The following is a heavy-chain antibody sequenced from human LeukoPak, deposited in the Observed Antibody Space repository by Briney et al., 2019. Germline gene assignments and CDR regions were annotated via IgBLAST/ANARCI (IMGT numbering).Heavy chain of an antibody. D-gene: IGHD4-23*01. V-gene: IGHV3-48*03. J-gene: IGHJ4*02. Sequence: GGSLRLSCAASGFTFSSYAMHWVRQAPGKGLEWVSHISSSGSTIYYTDSVKGRFTISRDNSKNLLYLQMNSLRAEDTAIYYCARTVARIGYWGQGTLVTVSS. CDR1: GFTFSSYA. CDR2: ISSSGSTI. CDR3: ARTVARIGY.